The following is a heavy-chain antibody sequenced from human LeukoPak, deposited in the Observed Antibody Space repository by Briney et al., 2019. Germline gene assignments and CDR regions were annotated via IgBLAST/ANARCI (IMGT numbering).Heavy chain of an antibody. J-gene: IGHJ6*03. Sequence: PSETLSLTCTVSGGSISSLHWTWIRQSPRKGLEWIGYIYTNGSTNYNPSLKSRVTLSVDASKNQFSLKLISVTAADTAVYYCARLSQYQLLFYYFYYYMDVWGKGTTVIVSS. CDR2: IYTNGST. CDR3: ARLSQYQLLFYYFYYYMDV. D-gene: IGHD2-2*01. CDR1: GGSISSLH. V-gene: IGHV4-4*09.